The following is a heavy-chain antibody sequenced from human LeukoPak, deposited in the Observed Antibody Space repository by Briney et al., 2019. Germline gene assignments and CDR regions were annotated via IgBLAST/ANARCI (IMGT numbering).Heavy chain of an antibody. CDR3: AREGLRYYDTGGFHY. Sequence: KPSETLSLTCTVSGGPISSYYWDWIRQPVGKGLEWIGRIYSSGSTNYNPSLKSRVTMSVDMSKNQFFLRLTSVTAADTAVYYCAREGLRYYDTGGFHYWGQGALVTVSS. CDR2: IYSSGST. V-gene: IGHV4-4*07. D-gene: IGHD3-22*01. CDR1: GGPISSYY. J-gene: IGHJ4*02.